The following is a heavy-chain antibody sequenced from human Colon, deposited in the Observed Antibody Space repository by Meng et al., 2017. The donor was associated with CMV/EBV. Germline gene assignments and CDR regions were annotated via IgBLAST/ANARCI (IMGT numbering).Heavy chain of an antibody. J-gene: IGHJ6*02. Sequence: GGSLRLSCAASGFTFDDYAMHWVRQAPGKGLEWVSGISWNSANIGYADSVKGRFTISRDNAKNSLYLQMNSLRAEDTAVYYCARVPWYYYYGMDVWGQGTTVTVSS. V-gene: IGHV3-9*01. CDR1: GFTFDDYA. CDR3: ARVPWYYYYGMDV. CDR2: ISWNSANI.